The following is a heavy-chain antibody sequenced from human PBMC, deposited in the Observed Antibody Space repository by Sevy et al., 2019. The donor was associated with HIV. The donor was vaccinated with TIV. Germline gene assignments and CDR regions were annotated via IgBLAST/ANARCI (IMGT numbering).Heavy chain of an antibody. CDR3: ARGVGGYSYGPRYYFDY. Sequence: ASVKVSYKASGYTFTGYYMHWVRQAPGQGLEWMGRINPNSGGTNYAQKFQGRVTMTRDTSISTAYMELSRLRSDDTAVYYCARGVGGYSYGPRYYFDYWGQGTLVTVSS. CDR2: INPNSGGT. D-gene: IGHD5-18*01. V-gene: IGHV1-2*06. J-gene: IGHJ4*02. CDR1: GYTFTGYY.